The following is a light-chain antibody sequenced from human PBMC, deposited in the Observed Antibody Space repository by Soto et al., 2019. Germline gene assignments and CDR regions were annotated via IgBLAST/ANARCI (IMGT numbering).Light chain of an antibody. CDR1: QSVHYGPTRKNN. V-gene: IGKV4-1*01. J-gene: IGKJ3*01. CDR2: WAS. CDR3: HQYLSPPFS. Sequence: DIVLKQSPDYLSVSLGEKATITCKPSQSVHYGPTRKNNLGWYQHRPGQTPQLLFYWASSRASGVPDRFSASESGTNFTLSISSLQPEDVAVYYCHQYLSPPFSFGPGTKVDI.